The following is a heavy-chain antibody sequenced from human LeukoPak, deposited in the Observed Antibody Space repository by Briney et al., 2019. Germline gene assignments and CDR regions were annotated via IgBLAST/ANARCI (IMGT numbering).Heavy chain of an antibody. J-gene: IGHJ4*02. CDR1: GFTFSSYA. Sequence: PGGSLRLSCAASGFTFSSYAMSWVRQAPGKGLEWVSAISGSGGSTYYADSVKGRFTISRDNSRNTLYLQMNSLKAEDTAVYYCAKKHSSGWSYFDYWGQGTLVTVSS. CDR3: AKKHSSGWSYFDY. V-gene: IGHV3-23*01. D-gene: IGHD6-19*01. CDR2: ISGSGGST.